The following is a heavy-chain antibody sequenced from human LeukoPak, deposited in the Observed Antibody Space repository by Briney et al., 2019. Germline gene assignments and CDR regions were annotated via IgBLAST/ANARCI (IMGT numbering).Heavy chain of an antibody. J-gene: IGHJ6*03. D-gene: IGHD3-10*01. Sequence: SETLSLTCTVSGGSISSYYWSWIRQPPGKGLEWIGYIYYSGSTNYNPSLKSRVTISVDTSKNQFSLKLSSVTAADTAVYYCAREGDYYGSGSPVYYYYMDVWGKGTTITISS. CDR3: AREGDYYGSGSPVYYYYMDV. V-gene: IGHV4-59*01. CDR2: IYYSGST. CDR1: GGSISSYY.